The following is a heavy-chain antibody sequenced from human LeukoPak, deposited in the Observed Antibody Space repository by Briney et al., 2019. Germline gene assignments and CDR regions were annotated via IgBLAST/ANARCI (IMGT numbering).Heavy chain of an antibody. CDR2: INHGGST. D-gene: IGHD1-14*01. J-gene: IGHJ4*02. V-gene: IGHV4-34*01. CDR1: GGSFSGYY. Sequence: SETLSLTCAVYGGSFSGYYWSWIRQPPGKGLEWIGEINHGGSTNYNPSLKSRVTISVDTSKNQFSLKLSSVTAADTAVYYCARHYLPNTEIDYWGQGTLVTVSS. CDR3: ARHYLPNTEIDY.